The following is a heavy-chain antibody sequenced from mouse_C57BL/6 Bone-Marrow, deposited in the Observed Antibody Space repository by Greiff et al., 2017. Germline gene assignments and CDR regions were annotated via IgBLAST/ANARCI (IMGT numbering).Heavy chain of an antibody. CDR2: IDPETGGT. CDR1: GYTFTDYE. J-gene: IGHJ2*01. CDR3: TRDYYGSSPYYFDY. Sequence: VKLMESGAELVRPGASVTLSCKASGYTFTDYEMHWVKQTPVHGLEWIGAIDPETGGTAYNQKFKGKAILTADKSSSTAYMELRSLTSEDSAVYYCTRDYYGSSPYYFDYWGQGTTLTVSS. D-gene: IGHD1-1*01. V-gene: IGHV1-15*01.